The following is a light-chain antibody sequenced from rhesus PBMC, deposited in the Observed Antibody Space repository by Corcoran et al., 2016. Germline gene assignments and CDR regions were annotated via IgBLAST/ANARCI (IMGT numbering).Light chain of an antibody. CDR3: LQSSNWPLT. CDR2: GAS. J-gene: IGKJ4*01. CDR1: QSVSSY. Sequence: EIVMTQSPATLALSPGERATLSCRASQSVSSYLAWYQQTPGQAPRLLIYGASSRATGIPDRFSGSGYGTEVTLTIISLEPEDVGVYFCLQSSNWPLTFGGGTKVEIK. V-gene: IGKV3-24*04.